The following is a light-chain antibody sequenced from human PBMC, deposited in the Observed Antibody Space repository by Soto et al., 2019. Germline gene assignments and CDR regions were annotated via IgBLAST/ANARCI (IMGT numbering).Light chain of an antibody. CDR1: QSISSN. V-gene: IGKV3-15*01. CDR2: SAS. Sequence: EFVMTQSPATLSVSTGERATLSCRASQSISSNLAWYQHKPGQAPRLLIYSASTRATGIPARFSGSGSGTEFTLTISSLQSEDFAVYYCQQYNNWPPWTFGQGTKVDIK. J-gene: IGKJ1*01. CDR3: QQYNNWPPWT.